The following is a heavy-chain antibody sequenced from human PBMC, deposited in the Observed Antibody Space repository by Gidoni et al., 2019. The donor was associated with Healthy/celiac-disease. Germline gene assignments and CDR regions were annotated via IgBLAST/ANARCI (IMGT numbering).Heavy chain of an antibody. CDR2: ISYDGSNK. Sequence: QVQLVASGGGVVQPGRSLRLSCAASGFPFSSFAMHWVRQAPGKGLEWVAVISYDGSNKYYADSVKGRFTISRDNSKNTLYLQMNSLRAEDTAVYYCARVQYGDYEAHYGMDVWGQGTTVTVSS. D-gene: IGHD4-17*01. V-gene: IGHV3-30*04. CDR1: GFPFSSFA. J-gene: IGHJ6*02. CDR3: ARVQYGDYEAHYGMDV.